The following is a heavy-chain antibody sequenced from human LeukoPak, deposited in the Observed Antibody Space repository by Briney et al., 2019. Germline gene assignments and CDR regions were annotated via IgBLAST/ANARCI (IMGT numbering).Heavy chain of an antibody. Sequence: ASVKVSCKASGYTFTSYGISWVRQAPGQGLEWMGWISAYSGDTNYAQKLQGRVTMTTDTSTSTAYMELRNLRSDDTAVYYCARAMDGSYFVDYWGQGTLVTVSS. J-gene: IGHJ4*02. CDR2: ISAYSGDT. CDR3: ARAMDGSYFVDY. V-gene: IGHV1-18*01. CDR1: GYTFTSYG. D-gene: IGHD1-26*01.